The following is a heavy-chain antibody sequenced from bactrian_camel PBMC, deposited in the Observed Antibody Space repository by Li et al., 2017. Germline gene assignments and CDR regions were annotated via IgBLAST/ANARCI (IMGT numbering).Heavy chain of an antibody. CDR3: AADLCKWGPGSYCSRGNCRAKTDFAF. CDR1: KSIYDNFC. J-gene: IGHJ6*01. D-gene: IGHD5*01. V-gene: IGHV3S63*01. Sequence: QVQLVESGGGSVQAGGSLRLSCAAGKSIYDNFCMGWFRQAPGKEREAVAVLDSEGRADYAESVKGRFNITQDTAANTLYLQMNTLKPGDTAMYYCAADLCKWGPGSYCSRGNCRAKTDFAFYGQGTQVTVS. CDR2: LDSEGRA.